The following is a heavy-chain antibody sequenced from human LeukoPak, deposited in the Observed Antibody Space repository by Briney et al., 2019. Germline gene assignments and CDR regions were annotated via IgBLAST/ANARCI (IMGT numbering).Heavy chain of an antibody. J-gene: IGHJ6*02. CDR1: GYTFTSYD. V-gene: IGHV1-8*01. Sequence: ASVNVSCTASGYTFTSYDINWVRQATGQGLEWMGWMNPNSGNTGYAQKFQGRVTMTRNTSRSTAYMELSSLRSEDTAVYYCARGPIRYFDWLYYYYYYGMDVWGQGTTVTVSS. CDR3: ARGPIRYFDWLYYYYYYGMDV. CDR2: MNPNSGNT. D-gene: IGHD3-9*01.